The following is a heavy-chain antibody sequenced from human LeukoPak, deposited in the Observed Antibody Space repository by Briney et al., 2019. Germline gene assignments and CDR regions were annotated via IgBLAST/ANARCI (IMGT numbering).Heavy chain of an antibody. D-gene: IGHD2-8*01. Sequence: PGRSLRLSCTASGFTFDDYAMHWVRQAPGKGLEWVSGISWNSGSIGYADSVKGRFTISRDNAKNSLYLQMNSLRAEDTALYYCAKDTGFDCTNGVCYTFDYWSQGTLVTVSS. V-gene: IGHV3-9*01. CDR3: AKDTGFDCTNGVCYTFDY. CDR2: ISWNSGSI. CDR1: GFTFDDYA. J-gene: IGHJ4*02.